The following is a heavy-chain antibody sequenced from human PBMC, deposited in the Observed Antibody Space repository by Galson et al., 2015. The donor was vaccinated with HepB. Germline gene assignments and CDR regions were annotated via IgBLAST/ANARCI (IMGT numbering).Heavy chain of an antibody. CDR1: GFTFSDYY. V-gene: IGHV3-11*06. Sequence: SLRLSCAASGFTFSDYYMSWIRQAPGKGLEWLSYISHSTLYTNYAASVKGRITISRDNARNSLYLQLHSLRAEDTAVYYCARVADVDYGDHSHFDYWGQGTLVTVSS. CDR3: ARVADVDYGDHSHFDY. J-gene: IGHJ4*02. D-gene: IGHD4-17*01. CDR2: ISHSTLYT.